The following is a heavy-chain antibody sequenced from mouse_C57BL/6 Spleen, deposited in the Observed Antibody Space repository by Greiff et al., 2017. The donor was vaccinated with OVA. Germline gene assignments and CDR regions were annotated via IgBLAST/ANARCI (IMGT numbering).Heavy chain of an antibody. CDR1: GYSITSGYY. CDR2: ISYDGSN. J-gene: IGHJ3*01. D-gene: IGHD3-2*02. Sequence: ESGPGLVKPSQSLSLTCSVTGYSITSGYYWNWIRQFPGNKLEWMGYISYDGSNNYNPSLKNRISITRDTSKNQFFLKLNSVTTEDTATYYCALDSSGYGGFAYWGQGTLVTVSA. CDR3: ALDSSGYGGFAY. V-gene: IGHV3-6*01.